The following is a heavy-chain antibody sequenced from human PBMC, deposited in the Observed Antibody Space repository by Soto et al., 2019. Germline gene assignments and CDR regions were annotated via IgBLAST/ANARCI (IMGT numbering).Heavy chain of an antibody. CDR3: ARASTYYYDSSRLRDYYYGMDV. V-gene: IGHV1-69*13. D-gene: IGHD3-22*01. CDR1: GGTFSSYA. Sequence: SVKVSCKASGGTFSSYAISWVRQAPGQGLEWMGGIILIFGTANYAQKFQGRVTITADESTSTAYMELSSLRSEDTAVYYCARASTYYYDSSRLRDYYYGMDVWGQGTTVTVSS. J-gene: IGHJ6*02. CDR2: IILIFGTA.